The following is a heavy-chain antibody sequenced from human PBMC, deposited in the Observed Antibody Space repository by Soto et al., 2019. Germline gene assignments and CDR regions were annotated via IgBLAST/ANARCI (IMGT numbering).Heavy chain of an antibody. CDR1: GFSFGIYA. V-gene: IGHV3-23*01. CDR2: ISGSGSST. D-gene: IGHD3-16*02. Sequence: EVQLLQSGGGLVQPGGSLRLSCAASGFSFGIYAMNWVRQAPGKGLEWVSGISGSGSSTYYADSVKGRFTISRDNSNNTLFLQMTSLRSKDTAFYYCAKLSTRGIHLEELSLNRRGRYYYIMDVWGQGTTVTVSS. CDR3: AKLSTRGIHLEELSLNRRGRYYYIMDV. J-gene: IGHJ6*02.